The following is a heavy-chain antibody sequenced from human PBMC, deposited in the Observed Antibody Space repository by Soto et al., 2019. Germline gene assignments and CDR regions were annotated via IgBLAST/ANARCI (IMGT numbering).Heavy chain of an antibody. CDR3: ARKEFGSCYSGCAFDI. Sequence: QVQLVESGGGVVQPGRSLRLSCAASGFTFSSYGMHWVRQAPGKGLEWVAVIWYDGSNKYYADSVKGRFTISRDNSKNTLYLQMNSLRAEDTAVYYCARKEFGSCYSGCAFDIWGQGTMVTVSS. V-gene: IGHV3-33*01. D-gene: IGHD2-15*01. J-gene: IGHJ3*02. CDR2: IWYDGSNK. CDR1: GFTFSSYG.